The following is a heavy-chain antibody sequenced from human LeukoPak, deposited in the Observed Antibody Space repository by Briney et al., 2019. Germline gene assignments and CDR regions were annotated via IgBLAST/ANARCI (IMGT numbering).Heavy chain of an antibody. J-gene: IGHJ4*02. V-gene: IGHV4-38-2*02. CDR1: DSSINNGYY. Sequence: PSETLSLTCTVSDSSINNGYYWGWIRQSPGQGLEWIGSIFQSGTAYYNPSLKSRVTMSVDTSKNQFSLRLNSVTAADTAIYYCARVGFATPYFDYWGQGALVAVSS. CDR3: ARVGFATPYFDY. D-gene: IGHD2-2*03. CDR2: IFQSGTA.